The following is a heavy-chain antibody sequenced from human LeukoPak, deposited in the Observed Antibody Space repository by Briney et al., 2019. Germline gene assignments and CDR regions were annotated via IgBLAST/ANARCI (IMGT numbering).Heavy chain of an antibody. J-gene: IGHJ4*02. CDR1: GYTFTSYG. CDR3: GNYDSRGKFDY. V-gene: IGHV1-18*01. CDR2: VSGYNGNT. Sequence: ASVKVSCKASGYTFTSYGMSWVRQAPGQGLEWMGWVSGYNGNTKYAQKFQGRVTMTTDTSTSTAYMELRSLRSDDTAVYFCGNYDSRGKFDYWGQGTLVTVSS. D-gene: IGHD3-22*01.